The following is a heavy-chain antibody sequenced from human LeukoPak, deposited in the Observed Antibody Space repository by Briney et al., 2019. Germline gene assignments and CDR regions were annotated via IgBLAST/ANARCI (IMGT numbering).Heavy chain of an antibody. V-gene: IGHV4-59*01. CDR1: GGSISSYY. CDR2: IYYSGST. J-gene: IGHJ5*02. Sequence: TSETLSLTCTVSGGSISSYYWSWIRQPPGKGLEWIGYIYYSGSTNYNPSLKSRVTISVDTSKNQFSLKLSSVTAADTAVYYCARSGGIIWFGELNWFDPWGQGTLVTVSS. CDR3: ARSGGIIWFGELNWFDP. D-gene: IGHD3-10*01.